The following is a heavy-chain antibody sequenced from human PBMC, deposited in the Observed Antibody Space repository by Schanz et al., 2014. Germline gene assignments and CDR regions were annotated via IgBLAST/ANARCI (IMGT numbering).Heavy chain of an antibody. CDR1: GGTFSSDT. D-gene: IGHD5-12*01. CDR3: ARAFGGYDPAGALDY. CDR2: INPNSGTT. Sequence: QVQLVQSGAEVKKPGSSVKVSCKLSGGTFSSDTFSWVRQAPGQGLEWMGWINPNSGTTNYAQKFQGWVTMTRDTSISTAYMELSRLKSDDTAVYYCARAFGGYDPAGALDYWGQGTLVTVSS. V-gene: IGHV1-2*04. J-gene: IGHJ4*02.